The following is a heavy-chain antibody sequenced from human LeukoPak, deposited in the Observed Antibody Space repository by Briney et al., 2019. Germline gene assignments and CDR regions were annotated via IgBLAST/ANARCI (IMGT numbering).Heavy chain of an antibody. V-gene: IGHV3-48*04. CDR2: ISSSRSTI. J-gene: IGHJ4*02. Sequence: PGGSLRLSCAASGFTFSSNSMNWVRQAPGRGLEWVSYISSSRSTIYYADSVKGRFTISRDNAKNSLYLQMNSLRAEDTAVYYCAREGSYPIFDYWGQGTLVTVSS. CDR1: GFTFSSNS. CDR3: AREGSYPIFDY. D-gene: IGHD3-10*01.